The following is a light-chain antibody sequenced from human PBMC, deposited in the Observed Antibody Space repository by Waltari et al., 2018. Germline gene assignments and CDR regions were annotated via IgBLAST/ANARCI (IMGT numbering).Light chain of an antibody. J-gene: IGKJ4*01. Sequence: DILMTQFPSSLSASVGDRVTITCRASQRISRFLNWYQQKPGEAPNLLIYALSTLQSGVPSRFSVSGPGTDFTLTISTLQPEDYATYYCQQGYSAPLTFGGGTKVEIK. CDR2: ALS. CDR3: QQGYSAPLT. CDR1: QRISRF. V-gene: IGKV1-39*01.